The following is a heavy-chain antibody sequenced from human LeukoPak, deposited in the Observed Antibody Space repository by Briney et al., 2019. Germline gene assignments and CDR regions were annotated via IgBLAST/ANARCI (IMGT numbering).Heavy chain of an antibody. CDR1: GFTFSSYW. CDR2: IKQDGSEK. J-gene: IGHJ3*02. Sequence: GGSLRLSCAASGFTFSSYWMSWVRQAPGKGLEWVAAIKQDGSEKYYVDSVKGRFIGSRDNAENSLYLQMNSLRAEDTAVYHCARDTKQQLVSFDIWGQGTMVTVSS. V-gene: IGHV3-7*01. D-gene: IGHD6-13*01. CDR3: ARDTKQQLVSFDI.